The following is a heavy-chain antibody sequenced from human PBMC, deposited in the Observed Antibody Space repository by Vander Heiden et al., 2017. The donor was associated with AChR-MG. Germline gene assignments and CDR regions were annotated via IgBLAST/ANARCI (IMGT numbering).Heavy chain of an antibody. CDR1: GFTFSSFA. CDR2: ISGSDDRT. J-gene: IGHJ4*02. CDR3: AKCSTGSYYSAQGY. D-gene: IGHD2-15*01. V-gene: IGHV3-23*01. Sequence: DVQLLESGGGLVQPGGSLRLSCAASGFTFSSFAMSWVRQAPGKGLEWVSAISGSDDRTFYADSVKGRFSISRDNSKNTLYLQMHSLRAEDTAVYYCAKCSTGSYYSAQGYWGQGTLVTVSS.